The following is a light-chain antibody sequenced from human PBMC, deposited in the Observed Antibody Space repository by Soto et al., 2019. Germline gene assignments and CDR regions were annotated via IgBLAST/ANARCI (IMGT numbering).Light chain of an antibody. Sequence: EIVLTQSPVTLSLSPGKRATLSCRASQSVSSNLAWYQQKPGQAPRLLIYGASTRATGIPARFSGSGSGTEFTLTISSLQSEDFAVYYCQQYNNWPRTFGQGTKVDIK. V-gene: IGKV3-15*01. CDR3: QQYNNWPRT. CDR2: GAS. CDR1: QSVSSN. J-gene: IGKJ1*01.